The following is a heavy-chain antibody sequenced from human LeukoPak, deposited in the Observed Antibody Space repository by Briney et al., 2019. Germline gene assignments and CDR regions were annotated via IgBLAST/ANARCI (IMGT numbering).Heavy chain of an antibody. CDR2: INHSGST. Sequence: SETLSLTCAVYGGSFSGYYWSWIRQPPGKGLECIGEINHSGSTNYNPSLKSRVTISVDTSKNQFSLKLSSVTAADTAVYYCARVKYCSSTSCSPPHFDPWGQGTLVTVSS. CDR3: ARVKYCSSTSCSPPHFDP. V-gene: IGHV4-34*01. J-gene: IGHJ5*02. CDR1: GGSFSGYY. D-gene: IGHD2-2*01.